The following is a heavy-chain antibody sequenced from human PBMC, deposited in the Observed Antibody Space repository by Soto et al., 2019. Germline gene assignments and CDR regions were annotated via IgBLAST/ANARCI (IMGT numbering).Heavy chain of an antibody. V-gene: IGHV1-2*04. J-gene: IGHJ6*02. CDR2: INPNSGGA. CDR1: GYTFTAYY. D-gene: IGHD2-8*01. CDR3: ARGDSTDCSNGVCSFFYNHDMDV. Sequence: ASVKVSCKASGYTFTAYYVHWVRQAPGQGLEWVGWINPNSGGANYVQKFQGWVTMTTDTSISTASMELTRLTSDDTAIYYCARGDSTDCSNGVCSFFYNHDMDVWGQGTTVTVSS.